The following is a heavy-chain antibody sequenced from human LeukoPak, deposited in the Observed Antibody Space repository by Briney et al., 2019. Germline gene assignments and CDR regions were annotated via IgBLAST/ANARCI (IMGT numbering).Heavy chain of an antibody. D-gene: IGHD1-26*01. Sequence: SETLSLTCTVSGGSISSGGYYWSWIRQPPGKGLEWIGYIYHSGSTYYNPSLKSRVTISVDRSKNQFSLKLSSVTAADTAVYYCARDPWPGGSYPWGQGTLVTVSS. CDR3: ARDPWPGGSYP. V-gene: IGHV4-30-2*01. J-gene: IGHJ5*02. CDR2: IYHSGST. CDR1: GGSISSGGYY.